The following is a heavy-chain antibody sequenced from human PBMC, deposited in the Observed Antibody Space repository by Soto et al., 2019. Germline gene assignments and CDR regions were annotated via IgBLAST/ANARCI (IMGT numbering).Heavy chain of an antibody. V-gene: IGHV4-59*12. Sequence: SETLSLTCAVSGGSISSYYWSWIRQPPGKGLEWFGDIYYSGSTNYNPSLKSRVTISVDTSKNQFSLKLSSVTAGDPAVYYCARDIGYDGGNFFNNWGQGTLVT. J-gene: IGHJ4*02. CDR3: ARDIGYDGGNFFNN. CDR2: IYYSGST. D-gene: IGHD2-15*01. CDR1: GGSISSYY.